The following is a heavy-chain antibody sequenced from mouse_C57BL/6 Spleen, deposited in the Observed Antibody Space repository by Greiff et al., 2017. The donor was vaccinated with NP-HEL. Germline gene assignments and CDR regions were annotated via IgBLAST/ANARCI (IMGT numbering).Heavy chain of an antibody. J-gene: IGHJ2*01. Sequence: VQLQQSGAELVRPGASVTLSCKASGYTFTDYEMHWVKQTPVHGLEWIGAIDPETGGTAYNQKFKGKAILTADKSSSTAYMELRSLTSEDSAVYYCTRGEITTVVATDYFDYWGKGTTLTVSS. CDR2: IDPETGGT. V-gene: IGHV1-15*01. CDR3: TRGEITTVVATDYFDY. D-gene: IGHD1-1*01. CDR1: GYTFTDYE.